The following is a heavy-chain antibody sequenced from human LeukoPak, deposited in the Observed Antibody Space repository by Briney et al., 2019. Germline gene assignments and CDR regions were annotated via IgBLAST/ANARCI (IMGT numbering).Heavy chain of an antibody. D-gene: IGHD6-13*01. CDR1: GFIFSDHY. Sequence: GGSLRLSCAASGFIFSDHYMDWVRQAPGKGLEWVGRTRNKANGYTTEYAASVKGRFTISRDDSKNSLYLQMNSLKTEDTAVYYCARTYSSSWYRTYFDHWGQGTLVTVSS. J-gene: IGHJ4*02. CDR3: ARTYSSSWYRTYFDH. V-gene: IGHV3-72*01. CDR2: TRNKANGYTT.